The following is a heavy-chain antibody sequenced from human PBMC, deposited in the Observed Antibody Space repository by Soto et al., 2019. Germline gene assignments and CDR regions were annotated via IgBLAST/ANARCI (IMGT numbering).Heavy chain of an antibody. Sequence: QPGGSLRLSCAISGFSVSSNYLSWVRQAPGKGLEWVSVHYSGGSTYYADSVQGRFTISRDKSNNTLYLQMRRVRAEDTAVYFCARHRHPRGTVGATSPLDPWGQGTKVTV. V-gene: IGHV3-53*01. J-gene: IGHJ5*02. CDR2: HYSGGST. CDR1: GFSVSSNY. D-gene: IGHD1-26*01. CDR3: ARHRHPRGTVGATSPLDP.